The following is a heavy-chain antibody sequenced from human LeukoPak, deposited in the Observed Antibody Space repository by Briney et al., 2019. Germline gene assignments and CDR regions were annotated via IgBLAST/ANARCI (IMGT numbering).Heavy chain of an antibody. V-gene: IGHV4-39*07. J-gene: IGHJ4*02. CDR1: DFSISSRSYY. CDR3: ARGRFDC. Sequence: SETLSLTCTVSDFSISSRSYYWAWVRQAPGKGLEWIGEISHSGSTNYNPSLKSRVTISVDTSKNLFSLKLSSVTAADTAVYYCARGRFDCWGLGTLVTVSS. CDR2: ISHSGST.